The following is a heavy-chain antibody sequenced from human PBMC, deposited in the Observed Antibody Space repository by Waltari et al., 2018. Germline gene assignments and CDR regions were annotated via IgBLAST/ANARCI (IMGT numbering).Heavy chain of an antibody. CDR2: INHSGST. Sequence: QVQLQQWGAGLLKPSETLSLTCAVYGGSFSVYYWSWIRQPPGKGLEWIGKINHSGSTNYNPSLKSRVTISVDTSKNQFSLKLSSVTAADTAVYYCARHTPATMIVVVEAPDNWFDPWGQGTLVTVSS. V-gene: IGHV4-34*01. J-gene: IGHJ5*02. CDR1: GGSFSVYY. D-gene: IGHD3-22*01. CDR3: ARHTPATMIVVVEAPDNWFDP.